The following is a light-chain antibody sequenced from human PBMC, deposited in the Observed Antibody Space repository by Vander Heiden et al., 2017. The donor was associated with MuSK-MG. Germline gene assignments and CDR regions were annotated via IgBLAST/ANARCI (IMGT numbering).Light chain of an antibody. J-gene: IGLJ2*01. CDR3: CSYAGSSTFVV. CDR2: EGS. V-gene: IGLV2-23*03. Sequence: QSALTQPASVSGSPGPSITISCTGTSSDVGSYNLVSWYQQHPGKAPKLMIYEGSKRPSGVSNRFSGSKSGNTASLTISGLQAEDEADYYCCSYAGSSTFVVFGGGTKLTVL. CDR1: SSDVGSYNL.